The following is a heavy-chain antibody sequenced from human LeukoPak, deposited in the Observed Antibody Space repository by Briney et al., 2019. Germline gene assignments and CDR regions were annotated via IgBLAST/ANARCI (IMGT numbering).Heavy chain of an antibody. CDR3: ARDYYDSSGYSRFDP. CDR1: GYTFTGYY. Sequence: GASVKVSCKASGYTFTGYYMHWVRQAPGQGLEWMGWINPNSGSTDYAQKFQRRVTMTRDTSISTAYMEVSRLRSDDTAVYYCARDYYDSSGYSRFDPWGQGTLVTVSS. CDR2: INPNSGST. D-gene: IGHD3-22*01. J-gene: IGHJ5*02. V-gene: IGHV1-2*02.